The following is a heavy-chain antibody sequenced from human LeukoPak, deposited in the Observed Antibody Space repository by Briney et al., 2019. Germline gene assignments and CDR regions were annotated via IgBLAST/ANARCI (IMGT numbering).Heavy chain of an antibody. CDR2: ISWNSGSI. Sequence: GGSLRLSCAASGFTFDDYAMHWVRQAPGKGLEWVSGISWNSGSIGYADSVKGRFTISRDNAKNSLYLQMNSLRAEDMALYYCAKGYCTSTSCYPFDYWGQGTLVTVSS. V-gene: IGHV3-9*03. D-gene: IGHD2-2*01. CDR3: AKGYCTSTSCYPFDY. J-gene: IGHJ4*02. CDR1: GFTFDDYA.